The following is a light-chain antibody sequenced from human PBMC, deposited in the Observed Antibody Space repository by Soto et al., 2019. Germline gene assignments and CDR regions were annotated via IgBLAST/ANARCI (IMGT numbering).Light chain of an antibody. Sequence: EIVLTQSPATLSLSPGERATLSCRASQSVSSYLAWYQQKPGQAPRLLIYDASNRATGIPARFSGSGSGTDFTLTIRSLEPEDFAVYYCQQRSTWPPRFTFGPGTKVDIK. J-gene: IGKJ3*01. V-gene: IGKV3-11*01. CDR2: DAS. CDR3: QQRSTWPPRFT. CDR1: QSVSSY.